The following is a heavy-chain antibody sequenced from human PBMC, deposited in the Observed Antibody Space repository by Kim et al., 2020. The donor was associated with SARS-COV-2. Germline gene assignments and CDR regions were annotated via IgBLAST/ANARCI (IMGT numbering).Heavy chain of an antibody. V-gene: IGHV1-2*02. D-gene: IGHD5-18*01. CDR3: ARDQGTALVTPFDY. Sequence: YAKKFQGRVSMTRDTSISTANMELSKRRPDDTAVYYCARDQGTALVTPFDYWGQGTLVTVSS. J-gene: IGHJ4*02.